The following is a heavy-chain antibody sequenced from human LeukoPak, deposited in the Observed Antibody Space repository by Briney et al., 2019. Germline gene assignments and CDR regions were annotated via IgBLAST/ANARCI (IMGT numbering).Heavy chain of an antibody. CDR1: GDSVSSNSAA. D-gene: IGHD5-18*01. Sequence: SQTLSLTCAISGDSVSSNSAAWNWIGQSPSRGLEWLGRTYYRSKWYNDYVVSVKSRINISPDTSKNQFSLQLNSVTPEDTAVYFCARGGQGDGYSADEAFDIWGQGTMVTVS. CDR3: ARGGQGDGYSADEAFDI. J-gene: IGHJ3*02. CDR2: TYYRSKWYN. V-gene: IGHV6-1*01.